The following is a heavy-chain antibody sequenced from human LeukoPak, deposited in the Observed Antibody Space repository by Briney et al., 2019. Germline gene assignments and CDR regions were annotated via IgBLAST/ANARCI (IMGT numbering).Heavy chain of an antibody. Sequence: NTSETLSLTCAVYGVSFSGYYWSWIRQPPGKGLEWIGEINHSGSTNYNPSLKSRVTISVDTSKNQFSLKLSSVTAADTAVYYCARGGYYDSSGYYPYYFDYWGQGTLVTVSS. CDR3: ARGGYYDSSGYYPYYFDY. V-gene: IGHV4-34*01. D-gene: IGHD3-22*01. CDR1: GVSFSGYY. J-gene: IGHJ4*02. CDR2: INHSGST.